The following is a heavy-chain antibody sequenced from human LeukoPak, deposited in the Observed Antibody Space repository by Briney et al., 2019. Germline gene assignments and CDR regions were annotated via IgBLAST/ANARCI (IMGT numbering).Heavy chain of an antibody. CDR1: GSTFDDSA. J-gene: IGHJ6*02. D-gene: IGHD3-10*01. CDR2: ISGDSGST. V-gene: IGHV3-43*02. Sequence: PGRCLRLSCAAAGSTFDDSATGWVRQPAGKCLEWVSLISGDSGSTYYADSVKGRFTISRDNSKNSLYLQMNSLRTEDTALYYCAKFSLHGSGSPVYDMDVWGQGTTVTVSS. CDR3: AKFSLHGSGSPVYDMDV.